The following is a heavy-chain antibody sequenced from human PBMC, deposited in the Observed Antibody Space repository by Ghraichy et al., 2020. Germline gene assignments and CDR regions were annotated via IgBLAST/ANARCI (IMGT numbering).Heavy chain of an antibody. J-gene: IGHJ4*02. CDR2: IRNKPDGGTT. CDR3: TRDRPLDY. V-gene: IGHV3-49*03. Sequence: GSLRLSCSASGFTFGDYAMAWFRQAPGKGLEWVGFIRNKPDGGTTNYAASVRGRFTISRDDSKSIAYLQMNSLKTEDTAVYYCTRDRPLDYWGQGTLVTVSS. CDR1: GFTFGDYA.